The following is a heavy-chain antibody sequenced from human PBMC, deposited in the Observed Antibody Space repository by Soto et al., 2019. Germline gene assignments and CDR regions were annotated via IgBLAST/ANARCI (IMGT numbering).Heavy chain of an antibody. V-gene: IGHV5-51*01. Sequence: GESLKISCKGSGYTFTTYWIGWVRQMPGKGLECMGIIYPGDSDTRYSPSFQGQVTISADKSISTAYLQWSSLKAPDTAMYYCARLAVGGKTYDAFDIWGQGTVVTVS. J-gene: IGHJ3*02. CDR1: GYTFTTYW. D-gene: IGHD6-19*01. CDR3: ARLAVGGKTYDAFDI. CDR2: IYPGDSDT.